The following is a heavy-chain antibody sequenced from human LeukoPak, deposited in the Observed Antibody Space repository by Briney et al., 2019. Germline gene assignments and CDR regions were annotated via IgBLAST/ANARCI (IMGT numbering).Heavy chain of an antibody. J-gene: IGHJ4*02. CDR3: ASIPTGY. D-gene: IGHD4-17*01. V-gene: IGHV3-30*03. CDR1: GFTFSSYG. CDR2: ISYDGSNK. Sequence: GGSLRLSCAASGFTFSSYGMHWVRQAPGKGLEWVAVISYDGSNKYYADSVKGRFTISRDNSKNTLYLQMNSLRAEDTAVYYCASIPTGYWGQGTLVTVSS.